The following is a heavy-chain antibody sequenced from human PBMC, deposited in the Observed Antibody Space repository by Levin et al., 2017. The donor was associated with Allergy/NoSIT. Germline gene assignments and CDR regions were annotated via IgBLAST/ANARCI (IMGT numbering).Heavy chain of an antibody. CDR2: IYYSGST. D-gene: IGHD6-13*01. V-gene: IGHV4-39*01. CDR1: GGSISSSSYY. J-gene: IGHJ4*02. Sequence: KPSETLSLTCTVSGGSISSSSYYWGWIRQPPGKGLEWIGSIYYSGSTYYNPSLKSRVTISVDTSKNQFSLKLSSVTAADTAVYYCARLKRVSPRYSSRRGYFDYWGQGTLVTVSS. CDR3: ARLKRVSPRYSSRRGYFDY.